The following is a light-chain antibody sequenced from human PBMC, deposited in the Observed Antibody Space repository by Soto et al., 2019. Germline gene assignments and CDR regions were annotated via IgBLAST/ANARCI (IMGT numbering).Light chain of an antibody. CDR3: QSYDSSLSGSGV. CDR1: ISNIGAGFH. V-gene: IGLV1-40*01. CDR2: GDN. Sequence: QSVLTQPPSVSGAPGQSVTISCTGTISNIGAGFHVHWYQQLPGTAPKLLIYGDNSRPSGVPDRFSASKSGTSASLAITGLQAEDEADYYCQSYDSSLSGSGVFGGGTKVTVL. J-gene: IGLJ2*01.